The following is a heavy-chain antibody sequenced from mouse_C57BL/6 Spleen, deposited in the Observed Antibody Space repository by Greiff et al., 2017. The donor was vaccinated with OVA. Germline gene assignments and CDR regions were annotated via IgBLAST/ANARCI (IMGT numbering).Heavy chain of an antibody. CDR2: ISSGGSYT. CDR1: GFTFSSYG. D-gene: IGHD2-5*01. Sequence: EVMLVESGGDLVKPGGSLKLSCAASGFTFSSYGMSWVRQTPDKRLEWVATISSGGSYTYYPDNVKGRFTISRDNAKNTLYLQMSSLKSEDTAMYYCARPSYYSNYGGYAMDYWGQGTSVTVSS. V-gene: IGHV5-6*02. CDR3: ARPSYYSNYGGYAMDY. J-gene: IGHJ4*01.